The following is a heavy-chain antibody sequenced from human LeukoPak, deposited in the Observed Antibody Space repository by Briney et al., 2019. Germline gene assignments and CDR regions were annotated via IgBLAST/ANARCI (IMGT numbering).Heavy chain of an antibody. CDR1: GFSFSTYA. D-gene: IGHD3-10*01. Sequence: GGSLRLSCAASGFSFSTYAINWVRPAPGKGLEWVSSISRTGVYLNYADSVKGRFTISRDNAKNALYLQMNSLTAEDTAVYYCASLTPLPYYYVSGGDVLDIWGQGTMVTVSS. CDR2: ISRTGVYL. CDR3: ASLTPLPYYYVSGGDVLDI. V-gene: IGHV3-21*01. J-gene: IGHJ3*02.